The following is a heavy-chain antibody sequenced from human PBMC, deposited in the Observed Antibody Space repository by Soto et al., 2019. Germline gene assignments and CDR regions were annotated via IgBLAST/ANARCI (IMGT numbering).Heavy chain of an antibody. CDR3: AVIGVVAATHWFDP. D-gene: IGHD2-15*01. J-gene: IGHJ5*02. V-gene: IGHV3-21*01. Sequence: EVQLVESGGGLVKPGGSLRLSCAASGFTFSSYSMNWVRQAPGKGLEWVSSISSSSTYIYYADSVKGRFTISRDNAKNSLYLQMNSLRAADTALYYCAVIGVVAATHWFDPWGQGTLVTVSS. CDR1: GFTFSSYS. CDR2: ISSSSTYI.